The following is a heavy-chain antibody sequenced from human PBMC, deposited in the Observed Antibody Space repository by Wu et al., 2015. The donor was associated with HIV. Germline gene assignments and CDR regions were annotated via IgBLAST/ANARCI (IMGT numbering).Heavy chain of an antibody. Sequence: QVQLVQSGAEVKKPGASVKFSCKASGYTFRSYYIHWVRQAPAQGLEWMGVINPSDGSTSYAQKFQGRVTMTRDTSTSTVYMELSSLRSEDTAVYYCARDHYQRGADAFHIWGQGTMVTVSS. J-gene: IGHJ3*02. CDR2: INPSDGST. V-gene: IGHV1-46*01. D-gene: IGHD1-26*01. CDR3: ARDHYQRGADAFHI. CDR1: GYTFRSYY.